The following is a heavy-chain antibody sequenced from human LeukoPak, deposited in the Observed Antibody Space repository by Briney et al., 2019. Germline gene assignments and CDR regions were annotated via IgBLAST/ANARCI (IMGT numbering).Heavy chain of an antibody. D-gene: IGHD1-26*01. J-gene: IGHJ4*02. CDR3: MIDVPGGSYPFDY. CDR1: GFTFSDAG. Sequence: GGSLRLSCAASGFTFSDAGMNWVRQAPGKGLEWVGRIKSKRDFETIDYAAPVKGRFTISRDDSRNTLYLQMNSLKIEDTALYYCMIDVPGGSYPFDYWGQGTLVTVSS. CDR2: IKSKRDFETI. V-gene: IGHV3-15*01.